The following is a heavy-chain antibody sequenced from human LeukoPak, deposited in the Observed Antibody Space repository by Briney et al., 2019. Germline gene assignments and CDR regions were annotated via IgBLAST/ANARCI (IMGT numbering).Heavy chain of an antibody. Sequence: GGSLRLSCAASGFTVSSNFMSCVRHAPGRGLEGVSVIYSGGSTYYADSVKGRFTISRHNSKNTLYLQMNSLRAEDTAVYYCARLYGTFLEWSPYFDYWGQGTLVTVSS. CDR2: IYSGGST. J-gene: IGHJ4*02. V-gene: IGHV3-53*04. D-gene: IGHD3-3*02. CDR1: GFTVSSNF. CDR3: ARLYGTFLEWSPYFDY.